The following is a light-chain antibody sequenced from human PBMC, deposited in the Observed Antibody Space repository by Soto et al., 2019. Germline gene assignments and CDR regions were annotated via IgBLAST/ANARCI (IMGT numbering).Light chain of an antibody. Sequence: DLQMTQTPSSLSASVGDSVTITCRASQSVSKYLNWYQQKPGQAPKLLIYAASSLHSGVPSRFSGSGAGTGFTLTITTLQREDFATYYCQQTYSSPGTFGQGTKVEIK. J-gene: IGKJ1*01. CDR1: QSVSKY. CDR2: AAS. CDR3: QQTYSSPGT. V-gene: IGKV1-39*01.